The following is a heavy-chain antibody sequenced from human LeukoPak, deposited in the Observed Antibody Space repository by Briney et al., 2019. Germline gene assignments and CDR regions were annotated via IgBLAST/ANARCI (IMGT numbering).Heavy chain of an antibody. V-gene: IGHV1-2*02. D-gene: IGHD2-2*01. CDR2: INANRGGT. Sequence: ASLNVSCKASGYTFTDYYMLWVRQAPGQGLEWMGWINANRGGTNYAQRFQGRVTMTRDTSITTAYMELSRLKSDDTAVYYCARRYCSSTSCYYFDYWGQGTLVTVSS. CDR3: ARRYCSSTSCYYFDY. J-gene: IGHJ4*02. CDR1: GYTFTDYY.